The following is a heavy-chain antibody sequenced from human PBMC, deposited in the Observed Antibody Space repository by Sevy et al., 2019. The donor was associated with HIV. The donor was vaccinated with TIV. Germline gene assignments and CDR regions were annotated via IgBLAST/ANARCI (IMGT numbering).Heavy chain of an antibody. Sequence: GGSLRLSCAASGFTFSADWMNWVRQAPGKGLEGVANIKSDGSDKHYVDSVEGRFTISRDNAKNSLYLQMNSLRVEDTAVYYCAQEVFGRFDSWGQGTLVTVSS. D-gene: IGHD3-16*01. V-gene: IGHV3-7*01. CDR3: AQEVFGRFDS. CDR2: IKSDGSDK. CDR1: GFTFSADW. J-gene: IGHJ4*02.